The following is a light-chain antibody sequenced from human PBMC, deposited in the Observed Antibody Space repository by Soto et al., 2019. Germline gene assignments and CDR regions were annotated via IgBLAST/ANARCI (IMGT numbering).Light chain of an antibody. J-gene: IGLJ1*01. CDR1: RSNIGSKT. V-gene: IGLV1-44*01. Sequence: QSVLTQAPSASGTPGRRLTISCSGSRSNIGSKTVNWYQQLPGTAPKLLIYSNNQRPSGVPDRFSGSKSGTSPSLAISGLQSEDEADYYFVTWDGRLNGLFGTGTKVT. CDR2: SNN. CDR3: VTWDGRLNGL.